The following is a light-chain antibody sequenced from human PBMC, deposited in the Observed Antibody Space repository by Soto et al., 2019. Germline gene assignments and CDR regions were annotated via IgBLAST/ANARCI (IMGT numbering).Light chain of an antibody. V-gene: IGKV1-9*01. Sequence: IQLTPSPSSLSASVGDRVTITFRASQGIRNPLACYQQTPGNGPKLLLYLASPLQSGVPSRFSGSGSGTDFTLTISRLQPEDFATYYCQQVDSYPITFGAGPRLEIK. CDR1: QGIRNP. CDR2: LAS. CDR3: QQVDSYPIT. J-gene: IGKJ5*01.